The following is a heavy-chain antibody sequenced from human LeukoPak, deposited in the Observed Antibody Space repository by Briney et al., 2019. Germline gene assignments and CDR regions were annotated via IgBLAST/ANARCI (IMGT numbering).Heavy chain of an antibody. CDR3: ARDSPHGDYVAYFGRDV. CDR2: ISAYNGNT. V-gene: IGHV1-18*04. Sequence: ASVKVSCKASGYTFTSYGMSWVRQAAGQGLEWMGWISAYNGNTNYAQKLLGRVTTTTDTSTSTAYLELRSLRSDDTAVYYCARDSPHGDYVAYFGRDVWGKGTTVTVSS. J-gene: IGHJ6*04. CDR1: GYTFTSYG. D-gene: IGHD4-17*01.